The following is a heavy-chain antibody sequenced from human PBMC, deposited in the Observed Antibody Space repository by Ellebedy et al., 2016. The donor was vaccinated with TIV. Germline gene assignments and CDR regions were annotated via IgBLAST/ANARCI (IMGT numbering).Heavy chain of an antibody. CDR2: ISDDGSNK. CDR3: ARDTCSSSCPGYYYYYGMDV. D-gene: IGHD2-2*01. Sequence: GGSLRLSCAASGFSFSSYGMHWVRQAPGKGLEWVAVISDDGSNKNYADYVKGRFSISRDTSKNTLYLQMNSLRAEDTAVYYCARDTCSSSCPGYYYYYGMDVWGQGTTVTVPS. CDR1: GFSFSSYG. V-gene: IGHV3-30*03. J-gene: IGHJ6*02.